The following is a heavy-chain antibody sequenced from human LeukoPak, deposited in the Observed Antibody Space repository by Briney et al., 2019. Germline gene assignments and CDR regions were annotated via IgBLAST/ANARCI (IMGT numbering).Heavy chain of an antibody. V-gene: IGHV1-3*03. J-gene: IGHJ6*03. Sequence: GASVKVSCKASGYTFTSYAMHWVRQAPGQRLEWMGWINAGNGNTKYSQEFQGRVTITRNTSISTAYMELSSLRSEDTAVYYCARGSTYVSGSYYMDVWGKGTTVTVSS. CDR1: GYTFTSYA. CDR2: INAGNGNT. CDR3: ARGSTYVSGSYYMDV. D-gene: IGHD3-22*01.